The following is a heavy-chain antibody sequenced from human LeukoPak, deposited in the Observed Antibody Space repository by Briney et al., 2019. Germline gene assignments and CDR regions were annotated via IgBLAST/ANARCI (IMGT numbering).Heavy chain of an antibody. CDR2: ISSSSSYI. CDR1: GFTFSSYS. Sequence: GGSLRLSCAASGFTFSSYSMNWVRQAPGKGLEWVSSISSSSSYIYYADSVKGRFTISRDNAKSSLYLQMNSLRAEDTAVYYCARESSDYDSSGLVDYWGQGALVTVSS. CDR3: ARESSDYDSSGLVDY. D-gene: IGHD3-22*01. J-gene: IGHJ4*02. V-gene: IGHV3-21*01.